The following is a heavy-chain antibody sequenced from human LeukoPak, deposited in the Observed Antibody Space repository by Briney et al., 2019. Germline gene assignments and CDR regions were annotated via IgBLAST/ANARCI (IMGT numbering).Heavy chain of an antibody. V-gene: IGHV3-33*01. Sequence: PGGSLRLSCAASGFTFSSYGMHWVRQAPGKGLEWVAVIWYDGSNKYYADSVQGRFTISRDNSKNTLYLQMNSLRAEDTAVYYCARDRSYYDILTGCFDYWGQGTLVTVSS. CDR3: ARDRSYYDILTGCFDY. CDR2: IWYDGSNK. CDR1: GFTFSSYG. D-gene: IGHD3-9*01. J-gene: IGHJ4*02.